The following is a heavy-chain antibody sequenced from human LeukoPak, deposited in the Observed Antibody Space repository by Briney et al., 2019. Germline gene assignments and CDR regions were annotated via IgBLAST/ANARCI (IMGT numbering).Heavy chain of an antibody. D-gene: IGHD6-19*01. Sequence: GASVKVSCKASGYTFTNYGFSWVRQAPGQGLEWMGWINPNSGGTNYAQKFQGRVTMTRDTSISTAYMELSRLRSDDTAVYYCARVSSGWRTVGEYWGQGTLVTVSS. CDR3: ARVSSGWRTVGEY. CDR2: INPNSGGT. V-gene: IGHV1-2*02. J-gene: IGHJ4*02. CDR1: GYTFTNYG.